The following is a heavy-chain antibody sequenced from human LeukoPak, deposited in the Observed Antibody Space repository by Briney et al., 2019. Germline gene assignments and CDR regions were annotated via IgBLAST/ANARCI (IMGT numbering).Heavy chain of an antibody. CDR1: GFTFSSYW. Sequence: KSGGSLRLSCAASGFTFSSYWMSWVRQAPGKGLEWIGEIYHSGSTNYNPSLKSRVTISVDTSKNQFSLKLSSVTAADTAVYYCARVIKGYSSGWYPIEDEKYYFDYWGQGTLVTVSS. CDR3: ARVIKGYSSGWYPIEDEKYYFDY. CDR2: IYHSGST. V-gene: IGHV4-4*02. J-gene: IGHJ4*02. D-gene: IGHD6-19*01.